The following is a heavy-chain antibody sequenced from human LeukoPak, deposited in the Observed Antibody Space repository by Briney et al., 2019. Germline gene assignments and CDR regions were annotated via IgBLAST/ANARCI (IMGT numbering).Heavy chain of an antibody. CDR3: ARSEYSSGWYKYWYFDL. J-gene: IGHJ2*01. CDR1: GGSISSYY. V-gene: IGHV4-59*01. D-gene: IGHD6-19*01. Sequence: PSETLSLTCTVSGGSISSYYWSWIRQPPGKGLEWIGYIYYSGSTNYNPSLKSRVTISVDTSKNQFSLKLSSVTAADTAVYYCARSEYSSGWYKYWYFDLWAVAPWSLSPQ. CDR2: IYYSGST.